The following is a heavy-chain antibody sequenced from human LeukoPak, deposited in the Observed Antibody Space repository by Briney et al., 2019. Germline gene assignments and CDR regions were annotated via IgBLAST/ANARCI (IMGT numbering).Heavy chain of an antibody. V-gene: IGHV4-30-4*08. CDR1: SGSISSGDYY. CDR2: ISYTGTT. Sequence: SETLSLTCTVSSGSISSGDYYWSWIRQPPGKGLEWIGYISYTGTTYYNPSLKSRVTISEDTSKNLFSLELNSVTDAGTAVYYCARLGTAPFDYWGQGTLVTVSS. CDR3: ARLGTAPFDY. J-gene: IGHJ4*02. D-gene: IGHD2-21*02.